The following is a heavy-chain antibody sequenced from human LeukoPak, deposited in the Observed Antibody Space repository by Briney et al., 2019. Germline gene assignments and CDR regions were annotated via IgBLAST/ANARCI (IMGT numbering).Heavy chain of an antibody. V-gene: IGHV1-3*01. D-gene: IGHD6-13*01. CDR3: ARPGIAAAGSLDY. CDR2: INAGNGNT. Sequence: ASVKVSCKSSGYTFTSYAMHWVRQAPGQRLEWMGWINAGNGNTKYSQKFQGRVTITADESTSTAYMELSSLRSEDTAVYYCARPGIAAAGSLDYWGQGTLVTVSS. J-gene: IGHJ4*02. CDR1: GYTFTSYA.